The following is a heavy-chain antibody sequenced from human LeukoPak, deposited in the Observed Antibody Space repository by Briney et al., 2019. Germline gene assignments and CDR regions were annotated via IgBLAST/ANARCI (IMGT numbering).Heavy chain of an antibody. CDR3: ARGGEVVVAPAFPFDY. D-gene: IGHD3-22*01. CDR1: GFTFSSYE. V-gene: IGHV3-48*01. CDR2: ISSSSSTI. Sequence: PGGSLRLSCAASGFTFSSYEMNWVRQAPGKGLEWVSYISSSSSTIYYADSVKGRFTISRDNAKNSLYLQMNSLRAEDTAVYYCARGGEVVVAPAFPFDYWGQGTLVTVSS. J-gene: IGHJ4*02.